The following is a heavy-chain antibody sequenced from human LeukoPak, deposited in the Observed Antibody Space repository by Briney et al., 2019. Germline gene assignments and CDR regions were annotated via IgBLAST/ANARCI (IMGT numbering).Heavy chain of an antibody. CDR2: ISPGGSGK. CDR1: GFTFTNYW. D-gene: IGHD2-2*01. V-gene: IGHV3-7*03. J-gene: IGHJ5*01. Sequence: GGSLRLSCAAAGFTFTNYWMSWVRQAPGKGLEWVANISPGGSGKYYVASVKGRFTISRDNAKNSSYLQMSTLRVEDTAVYYCASSVVVSPAAPYSWFDSWGQGIQVTVSS. CDR3: ASSVVVSPAAPYSWFDS.